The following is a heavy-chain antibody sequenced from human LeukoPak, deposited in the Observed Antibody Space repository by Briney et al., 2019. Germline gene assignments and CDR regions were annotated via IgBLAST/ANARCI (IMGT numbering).Heavy chain of an antibody. D-gene: IGHD1-1*01. CDR1: GFTFSSYW. CDR3: SRAVAGTTPFAY. V-gene: IGHV3-7*01. CDR2: IKQDGSEK. J-gene: IGHJ4*02. Sequence: GGSLRLSCAASGFTFSSYWMNWVRQAPGKGLEWVANIKQDGSEKYYVDSVKGRFTISRDNAKNSLYLQMNSLRAEDTALYYCSRAVAGTTPFAYWGQGTLVTVSS.